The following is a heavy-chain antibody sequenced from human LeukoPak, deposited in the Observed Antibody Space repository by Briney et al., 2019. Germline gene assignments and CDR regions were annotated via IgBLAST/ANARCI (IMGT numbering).Heavy chain of an antibody. CDR1: GFTFSHFW. J-gene: IGHJ4*02. CDR2: IKKTGSET. D-gene: IGHD2-15*01. CDR3: AREDGYCSGGNCYSYFDS. V-gene: IGHV3-7*01. Sequence: GGSLRLSCAASGFTFSHFWMSWVRQAPGKGLEWVAYIKKTGSETYYVDSVKGRYTITRDNTRNSLFLQMYSLRAEDTAVYFCAREDGYCSGGNCYSYFDSWGQGTLVTVSS.